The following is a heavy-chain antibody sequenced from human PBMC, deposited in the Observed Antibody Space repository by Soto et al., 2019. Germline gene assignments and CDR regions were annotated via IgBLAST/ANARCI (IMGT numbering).Heavy chain of an antibody. J-gene: IGHJ5*02. CDR1: GYTFTNYG. CDR2: FNPKNGNT. Sequence: GASVKVSCNASGYTFTNYGINWLRQALGQGIEWMGWFNPKNGNTNYAQTFEGRLTLTTDTSTSTAFMELSNLRSDDTAFYYCARVNFGEPFDPWGQGTLVTVSS. CDR3: ARVNFGEPFDP. V-gene: IGHV1-18*01. D-gene: IGHD3-10*01.